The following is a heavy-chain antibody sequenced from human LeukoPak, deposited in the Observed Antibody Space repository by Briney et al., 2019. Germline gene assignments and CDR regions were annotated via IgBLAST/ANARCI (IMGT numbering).Heavy chain of an antibody. V-gene: IGHV1-2*04. D-gene: IGHD3-10*01. CDR1: GYTFTSYY. Sequence: GASVKVSCKASGYTFTSYYMHWVRQAPGQGLEWMGWINPHSGGTNYAQKFQGWVTMTRDTSISTAYMELSRLRSDDTAVYYCARDSKYYYGSGSSLTAPNYWGQGTLVTVSS. CDR2: INPHSGGT. CDR3: ARDSKYYYGSGSSLTAPNY. J-gene: IGHJ4*02.